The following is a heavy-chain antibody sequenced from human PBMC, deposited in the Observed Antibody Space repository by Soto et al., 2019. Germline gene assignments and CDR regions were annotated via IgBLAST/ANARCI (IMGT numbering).Heavy chain of an antibody. J-gene: IGHJ5*02. CDR3: XXXXXGDYVGWFDP. CDR1: GFTFSSYG. CDR2: IWYDGSNK. V-gene: IGHV3-33*01. D-gene: IGHD4-17*01. Sequence: QVQLXXSXXGVXQPXXXLXLSCAASGFTFSSYGMHWVRQAPGKGLEWVAVIWYDGSNKYYADSVKGRXXXXXXXXXXXXXXXXXXXXXXXTXVYYCXXXXXGDYVGWFDP.